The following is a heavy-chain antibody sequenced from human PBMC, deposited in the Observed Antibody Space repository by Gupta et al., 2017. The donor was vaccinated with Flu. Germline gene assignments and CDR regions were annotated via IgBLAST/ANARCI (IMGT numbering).Heavy chain of an antibody. D-gene: IGHD3-16*01. J-gene: IGHJ6*03. V-gene: IGHV4-59*01. CDR1: GGSTSSFY. Sequence: QVQLQESGPGLVKPSETLSLTCTVSGGSTSSFYWSWIRQPPGKGLEWIGYISYSGSTNYNPSLKSRVTISVDTSKNQFSLKLSSVTAADTAVYYCARQSLGRTILNYYYYYMDVWGKGTTVTVSS. CDR2: ISYSGST. CDR3: ARQSLGRTILNYYYYYMDV.